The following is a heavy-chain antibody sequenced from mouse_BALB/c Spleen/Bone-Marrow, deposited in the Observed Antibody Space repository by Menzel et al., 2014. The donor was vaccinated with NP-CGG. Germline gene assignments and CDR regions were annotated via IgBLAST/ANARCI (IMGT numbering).Heavy chain of an antibody. V-gene: IGHV14-3*02. CDR3: AGFGISKEEGYYYAMDY. CDR2: IDPANGNT. Sequence: VQLQQSGAELVKPGASVKLSCTASGYNINDTYMHWVKQRPEQGLEWIGRIDPANGNTKYDPKFQGKATITADTSSNTAYLQLSSLTSEDTAVYYCAGFGISKEEGYYYAMDYWGQGTSVTVSS. CDR1: GYNINDTY. J-gene: IGHJ4*01. D-gene: IGHD3-1*01.